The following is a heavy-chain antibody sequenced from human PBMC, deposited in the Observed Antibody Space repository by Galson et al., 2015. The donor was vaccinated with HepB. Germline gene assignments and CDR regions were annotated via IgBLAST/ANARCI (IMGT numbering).Heavy chain of an antibody. V-gene: IGHV3-30-3*01. D-gene: IGHD6-19*01. CDR1: GFTFSSYA. Sequence: SLRLSCAASGFTFSSYAMHWVRQAPGKGLEWVAVISYDGSNKYYADSVKGRFTISRDNSKNTLYLQMNSLRAEDTAVYYCARGSAGSGWYLWYFDLWGRGTLVTVSS. J-gene: IGHJ2*01. CDR3: ARGSAGSGWYLWYFDL. CDR2: ISYDGSNK.